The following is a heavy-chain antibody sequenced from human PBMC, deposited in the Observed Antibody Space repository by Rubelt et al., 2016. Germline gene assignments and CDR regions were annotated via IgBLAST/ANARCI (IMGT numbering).Heavy chain of an antibody. D-gene: IGHD6-19*01. CDR2: VYYNGKT. V-gene: IGHV4-59*01. CDR1: GGSISTYS. Sequence: QVQLQESGPGLVKPSETLSLTCTVSGGSISTYSWTWVRQSPGKGLEWIGYVYYNGKTDYNPSLRSRVTISVDTSKSQFSLRLTSMTAGDTAVYYCARFDSSGWYGGFDYWGQGTLVTVSS. J-gene: IGHJ4*02. CDR3: ARFDSSGWYGGFDY.